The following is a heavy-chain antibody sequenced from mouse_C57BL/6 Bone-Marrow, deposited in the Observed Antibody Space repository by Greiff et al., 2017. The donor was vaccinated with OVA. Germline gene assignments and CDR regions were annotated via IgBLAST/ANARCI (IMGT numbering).Heavy chain of an antibody. CDR1: GYSITSDY. V-gene: IGHV3-8*01. CDR2: ISYSGST. J-gene: IGHJ2*01. CDR3: ARLYYYGSSSYYFDY. Sequence: EVKVVESGPGLAKPSQTLSLTCSVTGYSITSDYWNWIRKFPGNKLEYMGYISYSGSTYYNPSLKSRISITRDTSKNQYYLQLNSVTTEDTATYYCARLYYYGSSSYYFDYWGQGTTLTVSS. D-gene: IGHD1-1*01.